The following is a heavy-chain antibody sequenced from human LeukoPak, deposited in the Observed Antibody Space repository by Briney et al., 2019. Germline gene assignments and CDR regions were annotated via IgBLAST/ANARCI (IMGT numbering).Heavy chain of an antibody. Sequence: GGSLRLSCAASGFTFSSCAMNWVRQAPGTGLEWVSSISGSGDNTYYADSVKGRFTISRDNSKNMLYLQMNSLRAEDTAVYYCARPYYDFWSGYFLAFDIWGQGTMVTVSS. CDR1: GFTFSSCA. CDR2: ISGSGDNT. J-gene: IGHJ3*02. CDR3: ARPYYDFWSGYFLAFDI. D-gene: IGHD3-3*01. V-gene: IGHV3-23*01.